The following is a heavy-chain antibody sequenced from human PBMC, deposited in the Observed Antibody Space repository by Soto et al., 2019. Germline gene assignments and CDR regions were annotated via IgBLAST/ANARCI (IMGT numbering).Heavy chain of an antibody. V-gene: IGHV1-8*01. CDR2: MNPNSGNT. J-gene: IGHJ5*02. Sequence: ASVKVSCKASGYTFGNNDISWVRQATGQGLEWMGWMNPNSGNTGYAQKFQGRVSMTRNTSITTAYLELSSLRFDDTAIYYCARMATSGTLNWFDPWGQGTLVTVSS. CDR1: GYTFGNND. CDR3: ARMATSGTLNWFDP.